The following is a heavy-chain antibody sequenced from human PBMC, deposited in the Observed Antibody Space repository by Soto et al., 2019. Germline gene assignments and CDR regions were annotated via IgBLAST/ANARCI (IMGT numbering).Heavy chain of an antibody. V-gene: IGHV4-30-4*01. CDR2: IYYSGST. CDR3: AREMNVDSSGYPVDY. Sequence: SETLSLTCTVSGGSISSGDYYWSWIRQPPGKGLEWIGYIYYSGSTYYNPSLKSRVTISVDTSKNQFSLKLSSVTAADTAVYYCAREMNVDSSGYPVDYWGQGTLVTVSS. CDR1: GGSISSGDYY. D-gene: IGHD3-22*01. J-gene: IGHJ4*02.